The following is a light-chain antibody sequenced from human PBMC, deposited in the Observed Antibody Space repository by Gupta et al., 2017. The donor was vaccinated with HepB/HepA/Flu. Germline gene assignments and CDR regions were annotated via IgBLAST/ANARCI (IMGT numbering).Light chain of an antibody. CDR3: AAWDDSLSGRV. V-gene: IGLV1-47*01. Sequence: QSVLTQPPSASGTPGQRFTISCSGSSSNIGSNYVYWYQQLPGTATKPPIYRKHQRPSGVMDRFAGSKSGTSASRAISGLRSEDGAEYYCAAWDDSLSGRVFGGGTKLTVL. CDR2: RKH. CDR1: SSNIGSNY. J-gene: IGLJ3*02.